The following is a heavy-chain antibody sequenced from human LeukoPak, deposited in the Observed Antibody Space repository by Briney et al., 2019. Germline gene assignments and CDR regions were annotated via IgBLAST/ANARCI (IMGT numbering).Heavy chain of an antibody. V-gene: IGHV1-46*01. J-gene: IGHJ5*02. CDR1: GYTFTGYY. CDR2: INPSGGST. D-gene: IGHD5-12*01. Sequence: ASVKVSCKASGYTFTGYYMHWVRQAPGQGLEWMGIINPSGGSTSYAQKFQGRVTMTRDMSTSTVYMELSSLRSEDTAVYYCARDYDPLGGPFDPWGQGTLVTVSS. CDR3: ARDYDPLGGPFDP.